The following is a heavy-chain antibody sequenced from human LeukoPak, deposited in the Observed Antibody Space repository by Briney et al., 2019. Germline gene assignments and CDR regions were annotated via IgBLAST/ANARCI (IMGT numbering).Heavy chain of an antibody. CDR3: ARDARLRGYFDC. V-gene: IGHV3-53*01. Sequence: PGGSLRLSCEASGFTLSSNYMSWVRQAPGKGLEWVSLIYTAGNTFYADSVKGRFTISRDNSTNTLYLQMNSLRAEDTALYYCARDARLRGYFDCWGQGTLVTVSS. CDR2: IYTAGNT. CDR1: GFTLSSNY. D-gene: IGHD2-21*02. J-gene: IGHJ4*02.